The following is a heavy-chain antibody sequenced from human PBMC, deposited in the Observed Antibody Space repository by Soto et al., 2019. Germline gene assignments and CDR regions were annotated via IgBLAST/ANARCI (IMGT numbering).Heavy chain of an antibody. V-gene: IGHV1-2*04. Sequence: ASVKVSCMASGYTFTGYYMHWVRQAPGQGLEWMGWINPNSGGTNYAQKFQGWVTMTRDTSISTAYMELSRLRSDDTAVYYCARGVTYYGAPYYYYYYMDVWGKGTTVTVSS. J-gene: IGHJ6*03. CDR2: INPNSGGT. CDR3: ARGVTYYGAPYYYYYYMDV. CDR1: GYTFTGYY. D-gene: IGHD4-17*01.